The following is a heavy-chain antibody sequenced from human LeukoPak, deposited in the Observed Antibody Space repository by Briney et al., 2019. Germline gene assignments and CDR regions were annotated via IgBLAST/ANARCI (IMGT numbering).Heavy chain of an antibody. D-gene: IGHD6-13*01. CDR2: ISSNGGST. CDR1: GFTFSSYA. V-gene: IGHV3-64*01. CDR3: ARVIAAAGNYFDY. Sequence: GGSLRLSCAASGFTFSSYAMHWVRQAPGKGLEYVSAISSNGGSTYYANSVKGRFTIPRDNSKNTLYLQMGSLRAEDMAVYYCARVIAAAGNYFDYWGQGTLVTVSS. J-gene: IGHJ4*02.